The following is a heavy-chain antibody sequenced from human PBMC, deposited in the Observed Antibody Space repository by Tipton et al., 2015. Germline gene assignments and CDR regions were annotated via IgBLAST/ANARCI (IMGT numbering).Heavy chain of an antibody. J-gene: IGHJ3*02. CDR1: GGSVSSGSFY. CDR3: ARSKFGEFFLVAFDI. V-gene: IGHV4-61*01. Sequence: TLSLTCTVSGGSVSSGSFYWSWIRQPPGKGLECIGYIHNSGNTDYNPSLKSRVTMSVDMSKNQFSLELTSVTAADTAVYYCARSKFGEFFLVAFDIWGQGTMVTVSS. D-gene: IGHD3-10*01. CDR2: IHNSGNT.